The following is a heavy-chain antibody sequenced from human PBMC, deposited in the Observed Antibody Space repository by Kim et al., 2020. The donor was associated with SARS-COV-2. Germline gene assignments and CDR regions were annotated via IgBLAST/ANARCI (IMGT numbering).Heavy chain of an antibody. J-gene: IGHJ6*02. V-gene: IGHV1-46*01. D-gene: IGHD5-12*01. CDR2: INPSGGST. CDR1: GYTFTSYY. Sequence: ASVKVSCKASGYTFTSYYMHWVRQAPGQGLEWMGIINPSGGSTSYAQKFQGRVTMTRDTSTSTVYMELSSLRSEDTAVYYCARGSLIVATITWPREDYYGMDVWGQGTTVTVSS. CDR3: ARGSLIVATITWPREDYYGMDV.